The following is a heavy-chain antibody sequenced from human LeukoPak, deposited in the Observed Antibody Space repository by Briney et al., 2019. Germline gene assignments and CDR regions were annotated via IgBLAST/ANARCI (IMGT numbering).Heavy chain of an antibody. V-gene: IGHV3-48*03. CDR3: ARGDPHADL. CDR2: ITTSGHTK. Sequence: GGSLRLSCAASGFDLSTYEMNWVRQAPGKGLEWSADITTSGHTKNYADSVKGRFTISRDNARTSLYLQMNSLRVEDTGVYYCARGDPHADLWGQGTLVTVSS. CDR1: GFDLSTYE. J-gene: IGHJ5*02.